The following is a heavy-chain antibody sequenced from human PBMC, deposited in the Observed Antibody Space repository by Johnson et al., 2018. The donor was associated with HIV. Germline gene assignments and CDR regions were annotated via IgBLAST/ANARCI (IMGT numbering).Heavy chain of an antibody. CDR1: GFTFSSYG. Sequence: VQLVESGGGVVQPGRSLRLSCAASGFTFSSYGMHWVRQGPGKGLEWVSYISGSGGTLYYADSVKGRFTISRDNSKNTLYLQMNSLRAEDTAVYYCARDGKVGATPRRAFDIWGQGTMVTVSS. D-gene: IGHD1-26*01. V-gene: IGHV3-48*01. CDR3: ARDGKVGATPRRAFDI. J-gene: IGHJ3*02. CDR2: ISGSGGTL.